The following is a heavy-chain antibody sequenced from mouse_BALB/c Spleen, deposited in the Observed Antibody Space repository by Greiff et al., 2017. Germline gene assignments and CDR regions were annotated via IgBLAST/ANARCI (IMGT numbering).Heavy chain of an antibody. D-gene: IGHD2-1*01. V-gene: IGHV5-6-5*01. J-gene: IGHJ3*01. CDR2: ISSGGST. CDR3: ARGGGNYPY. CDR1: GFTFSSYA. Sequence: DVKLVESGGGLVKPGGSLKLSCAASGFTFSSYAMSWVRQTPEKRLEWVASISSGGSTYYPDSVKGRFTISRDNARNILYLQMSSLRSEDTAMYYCARGGGNYPYWGQGTLVTVSA.